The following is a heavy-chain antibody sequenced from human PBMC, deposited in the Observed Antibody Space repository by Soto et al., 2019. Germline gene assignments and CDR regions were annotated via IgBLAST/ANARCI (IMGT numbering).Heavy chain of an antibody. V-gene: IGHV6-1*01. Sequence: SQTCTLTGTISWGDISSNTAAWNWIRQSPSRGLEWLGRTYYRSKWYNDYAVSVKSRITINPDTSKNQFSLQLNSVTPEDTAVYYCAREKERVDTAMANYYYYGMDVWGQGTTVTVSS. CDR1: WGDISSNTAA. CDR3: AREKERVDTAMANYYYYGMDV. CDR2: TYYRSKWYN. J-gene: IGHJ6*02. D-gene: IGHD5-18*01.